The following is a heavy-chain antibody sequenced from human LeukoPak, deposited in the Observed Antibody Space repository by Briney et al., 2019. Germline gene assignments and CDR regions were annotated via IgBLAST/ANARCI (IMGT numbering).Heavy chain of an antibody. CDR3: ARVTGTTDY. CDR2: ISYDGSNK. Sequence: GGSLRLSCAASGFTFSSYAMHWVRQAPGKGLEWVAVISYDGSNKYYADSVKGRFTISRDNSKNTLYLQMNSLRAEDTAVYYCARVTGTTDYWGQGTLVTVSS. J-gene: IGHJ4*02. V-gene: IGHV3-30-3*01. CDR1: GFTFSSYA. D-gene: IGHD1-20*01.